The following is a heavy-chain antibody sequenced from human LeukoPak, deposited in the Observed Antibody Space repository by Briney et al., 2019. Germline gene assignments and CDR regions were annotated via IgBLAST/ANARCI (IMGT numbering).Heavy chain of an antibody. D-gene: IGHD6-19*01. V-gene: IGHV1-46*01. Sequence: ASVKVSCKASGYTFTSYYMHWVRQAPGQGLEWMGIINPSGGSTSYAQKFQGRVTMTRDMSTSTVYMELSSLRSEDTAVYYCARTLPGSYSSGWSRPRPPLYFDYWGQGTLVTVSS. CDR1: GYTFTSYY. CDR3: ARTLPGSYSSGWSRPRPPLYFDY. CDR2: INPSGGST. J-gene: IGHJ4*02.